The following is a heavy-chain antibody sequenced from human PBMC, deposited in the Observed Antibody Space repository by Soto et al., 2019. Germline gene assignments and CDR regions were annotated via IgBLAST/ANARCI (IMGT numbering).Heavy chain of an antibody. CDR1: GYTFTSYY. Sequence: QVQLVQSGAEVKKPGASVKVSCKASGYTFTSYYMHWVRQAPGQGLEWMGIINPSGGSTSYAQEFQGRVTITRDTATGTVYMGLSSLRSEDTAVYYCARDLGPWLAITGYYFDYWGQGTLVTVSS. D-gene: IGHD6-19*01. J-gene: IGHJ4*02. V-gene: IGHV1-46*03. CDR3: ARDLGPWLAITGYYFDY. CDR2: INPSGGST.